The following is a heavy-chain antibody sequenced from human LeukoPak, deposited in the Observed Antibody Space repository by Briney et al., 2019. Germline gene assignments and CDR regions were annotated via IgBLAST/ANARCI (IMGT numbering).Heavy chain of an antibody. CDR2: TYYRSKWYN. CDR1: GDSVSSNSAT. CDR3: ARGSSSNSWFFDY. D-gene: IGHD6-13*01. V-gene: IGHV6-1*01. Sequence: SQNLSLTCAISGDSVSSNSATWTWIRQSPSRGLEWLGRTYYRSKWYNDYAVSVKSRITINPDTSRNQFSLQLNTVTPEDTAVYYCARGSSSNSWFFDYWGQGTLVTVPS. J-gene: IGHJ4*02.